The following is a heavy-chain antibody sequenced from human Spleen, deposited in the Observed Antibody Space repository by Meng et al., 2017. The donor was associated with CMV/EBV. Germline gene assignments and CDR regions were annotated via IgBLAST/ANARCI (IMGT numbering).Heavy chain of an antibody. J-gene: IGHJ4*02. V-gene: IGHV4-34*01. CDR1: GGSFTVYS. Sequence: VQLHQWGAGLLRPSESLSLTCAVYGGSFTVYSWSWIRQPPGKGLEWIGQINHSGGTNYNPSLKSRVTISVDTSKNQFSLRLSSVTAADMAVYYCARGRDSYFDYWGQGALVTVSS. D-gene: IGHD2-21*02. CDR2: INHSGGT. CDR3: ARGRDSYFDY.